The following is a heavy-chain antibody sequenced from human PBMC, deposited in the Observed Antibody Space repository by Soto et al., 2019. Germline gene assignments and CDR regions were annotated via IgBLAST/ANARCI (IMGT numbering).Heavy chain of an antibody. Sequence: PGGSLRLSCAASGFTFSSYAMSWVRQAPGKGLEWVSGISGSGGSTDYADSVKGRFTISRDNSKNTLYLQMSSLRAEDTALYYCAKDIRSTSPSGWFDPWGQGTLVTVSS. J-gene: IGHJ5*02. D-gene: IGHD2-2*01. CDR2: ISGSGGST. CDR3: AKDIRSTSPSGWFDP. V-gene: IGHV3-23*01. CDR1: GFTFSSYA.